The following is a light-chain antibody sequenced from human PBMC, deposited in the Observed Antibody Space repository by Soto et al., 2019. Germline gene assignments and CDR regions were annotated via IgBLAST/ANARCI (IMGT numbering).Light chain of an antibody. V-gene: IGKV3-15*01. CDR1: QSVSSN. J-gene: IGKJ2*01. CDR3: QQYNNWPYT. Sequence: EIVMTQSPATLSVSPGERATLSCRASQSVSSNLAWYQQKPGQAPRLLIYGASTRATSIPARFSGSGSGTEFTLIISSLQAEDVAVYYCQQYNNWPYTFGQGTKLEIK. CDR2: GAS.